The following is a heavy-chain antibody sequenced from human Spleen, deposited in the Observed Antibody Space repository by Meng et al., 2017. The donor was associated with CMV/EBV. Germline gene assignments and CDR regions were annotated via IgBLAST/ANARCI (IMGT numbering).Heavy chain of an antibody. Sequence: GESLKISCAASGFSFSSYAMHWVRQAPGKGLEWVAVISYDRSKRYYADSVKGRFTISRDNSRNTLYLQMNSLRAEDTAVYYCARVKGLPYYYGSGSYYAYYYYGMDVWGQGTTVTVS. CDR2: ISYDRSKR. V-gene: IGHV3-30-3*01. D-gene: IGHD3-10*01. J-gene: IGHJ6*02. CDR1: GFSFSSYA. CDR3: ARVKGLPYYYGSGSYYAYYYYGMDV.